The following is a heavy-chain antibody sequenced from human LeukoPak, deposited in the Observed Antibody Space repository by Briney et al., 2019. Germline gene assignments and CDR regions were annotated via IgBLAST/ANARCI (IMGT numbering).Heavy chain of an antibody. Sequence: QPGGSLRLSCAASGFTFSSYWMNWVRQAPGKGLEWVALINPDGGQTHYVDSVKGRFTISRDNAENSLYLQMNSLRADDTAVYYCARDLGYGALDPWGQGTLVTVSS. D-gene: IGHD4-17*01. CDR1: GFTFSSYW. CDR2: INPDGGQT. J-gene: IGHJ5*02. V-gene: IGHV3-7*01. CDR3: ARDLGYGALDP.